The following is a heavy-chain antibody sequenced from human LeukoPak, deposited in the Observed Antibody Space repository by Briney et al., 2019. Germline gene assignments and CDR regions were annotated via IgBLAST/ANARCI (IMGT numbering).Heavy chain of an antibody. CDR1: GFTFSSFA. J-gene: IGHJ4*02. D-gene: IGHD6-19*01. CDR2: ISDSGDTT. Sequence: GALRLSCAASGFTFSSFAMNWVRQAPGKGLEWVSGISDSGDTTYYTDSVQGRFTISRDNSKNTLYLQMNSLRAEDTAVYYCAKGQRWDSSGWYLDYWGQGTLVTVSS. CDR3: AKGQRWDSSGWYLDY. V-gene: IGHV3-23*01.